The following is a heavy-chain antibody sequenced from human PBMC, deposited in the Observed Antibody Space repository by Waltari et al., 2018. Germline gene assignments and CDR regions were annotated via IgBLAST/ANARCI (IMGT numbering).Heavy chain of an antibody. V-gene: IGHV1-3*01. D-gene: IGHD6-13*01. CDR2: INAGNCNT. Sequence: QVQLVQSGAEVKKPGASVKVSCKASGYTFTSYAMHWVRQAPGQRLEWMGWINAGNCNTKYSQKFQGRVTITRDTSASTAYMELSSLRSEDTAVYYCARVWRAAGGVDYWGQGTLVTVSS. J-gene: IGHJ4*02. CDR1: GYTFTSYA. CDR3: ARVWRAAGGVDY.